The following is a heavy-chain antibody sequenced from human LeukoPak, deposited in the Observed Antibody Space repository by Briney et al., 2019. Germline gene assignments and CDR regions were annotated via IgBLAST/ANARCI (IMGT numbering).Heavy chain of an antibody. Sequence: SQTLSLTCSVSGGSFSTDYYFWNWLRQPAGEELEWIGRVYSSGTTHYNPSLNSRVTMSVYTTKNLFSLRLSSATAADTAVYYCAGYREPYDHLPHTLTVWGQGTMVAVSS. CDR3: AGYREPYDHLPHTLTV. CDR2: VYSSGTT. D-gene: IGHD2-2*02. J-gene: IGHJ3*01. V-gene: IGHV4-61*02. CDR1: GGSFSTDYYF.